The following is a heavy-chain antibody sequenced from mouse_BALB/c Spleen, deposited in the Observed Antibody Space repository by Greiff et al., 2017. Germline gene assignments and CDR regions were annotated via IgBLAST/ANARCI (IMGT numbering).Heavy chain of an antibody. Sequence: QVHVKQSGPGLVAPSQSLSITCTVSGFSLTSYGVHWVRQPPGKGLEWLGVIWAGGSTNYNSALMSRLSISKDNSKSQVFLKMNSLQTDDTAMYYCARVPDYSSSPYWYFDVWGAGTTVTVSS. CDR3: ARVPDYSSSPYWYFDV. CDR1: GFSLTSYG. J-gene: IGHJ1*01. D-gene: IGHD2-13*01. V-gene: IGHV2-9*02. CDR2: IWAGGST.